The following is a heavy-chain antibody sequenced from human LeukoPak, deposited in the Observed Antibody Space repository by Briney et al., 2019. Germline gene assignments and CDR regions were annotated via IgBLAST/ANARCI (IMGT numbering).Heavy chain of an antibody. Sequence: GGSLRLSCAASGFTFSSYWMSWVRQAPGKGLEWVANIKQDGSEKYYVDSVKGRFTISSDNAKNSLYLQMNSLRAEDTAVYYCARAPRSSGYYSYYYYMDVWGKGTTVTVSS. CDR1: GFTFSSYW. CDR2: IKQDGSEK. J-gene: IGHJ6*03. D-gene: IGHD3-22*01. V-gene: IGHV3-7*01. CDR3: ARAPRSSGYYSYYYYMDV.